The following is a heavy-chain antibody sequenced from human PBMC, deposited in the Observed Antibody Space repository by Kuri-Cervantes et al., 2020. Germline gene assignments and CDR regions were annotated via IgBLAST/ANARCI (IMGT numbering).Heavy chain of an antibody. CDR1: GLTISSDW. D-gene: IGHD4-17*01. Sequence: GGSLRLSCAASGLTISSDWMHWVRQAPGKGLEWVAVIWHDGSNRYYADSVKGRFTISRDNSKNTLYLQMNSLRAEDTAVYYCARDGLRLFDYWGQGTLVTVSS. CDR2: IWHDGSNR. CDR3: ARDGLRLFDY. V-gene: IGHV3-33*08. J-gene: IGHJ4*02.